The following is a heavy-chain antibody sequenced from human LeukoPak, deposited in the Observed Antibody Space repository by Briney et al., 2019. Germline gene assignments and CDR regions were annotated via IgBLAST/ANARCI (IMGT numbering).Heavy chain of an antibody. V-gene: IGHV4-61*05. D-gene: IGHD6-19*01. CDR2: IYYSGST. CDR1: GGSISSSSYY. J-gene: IGHJ5*02. CDR3: ARESGGIAVAGAKVDNWFDP. Sequence: SETLSLTCTVSGGSISSSSYYWGWIRQPPGKGLEWIGYIYYSGSTNYNPSLKSRVTISVDKSKNQFSLKLSSVTAADTAVYYCARESGGIAVAGAKVDNWFDPWGQGTLVTVSS.